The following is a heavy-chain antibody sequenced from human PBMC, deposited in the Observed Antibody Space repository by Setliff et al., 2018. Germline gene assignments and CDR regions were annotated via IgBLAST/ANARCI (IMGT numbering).Heavy chain of an antibody. CDR3: AGDRVSRYFDL. J-gene: IGHJ2*01. V-gene: IGHV3-21*01. CDR1: GFTFISYS. D-gene: IGHD3-10*01. Sequence: GGSLRLSCAASGFTFISYSMNWVRQAPGKGLEWVSSINDNSDYIYYTDSVKGRFTIFRDNARNSVFLHMNSLRAEDTAVYYCAGDRVSRYFDLWGRGTLVTVSS. CDR2: INDNSDYI.